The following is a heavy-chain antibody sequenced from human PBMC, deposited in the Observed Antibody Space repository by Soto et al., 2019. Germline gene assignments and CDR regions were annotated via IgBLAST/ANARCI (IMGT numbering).Heavy chain of an antibody. CDR3: GRHSYFWYYFDF. D-gene: IGHD2-8*02. CDR1: GFTFSSYG. CDR2: IWYDGSNK. J-gene: IGHJ4*02. V-gene: IGHV3-33*01. Sequence: PGGSLRLSCAASGFTFSSYGMHWVRQAPGKGLEWVAVIWYDGSNKYYADSVKGRFTISRDNSKNTLYLQMNSLRAEDTAVYYCGRHSYFWYYFDFCGQASMVTVTS.